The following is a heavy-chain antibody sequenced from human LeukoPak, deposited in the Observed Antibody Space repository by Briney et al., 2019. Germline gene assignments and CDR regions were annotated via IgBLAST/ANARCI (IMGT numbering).Heavy chain of an antibody. J-gene: IGHJ4*02. D-gene: IGHD5-24*01. Sequence: GGSLRLSCAASGFTFSGSAMHWVRQASGKGLEWVGRIRSKPNNYATAYAASVQGRFTISRDDSKNTAYLQMNSLKPEDTAVYYCTRLQTTIFDYWGQGTLVTVSS. CDR3: TRLQTTIFDY. V-gene: IGHV3-73*01. CDR2: IRSKPNNYAT. CDR1: GFTFSGSA.